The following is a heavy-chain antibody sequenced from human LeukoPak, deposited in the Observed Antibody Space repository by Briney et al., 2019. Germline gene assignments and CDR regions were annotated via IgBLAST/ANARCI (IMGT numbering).Heavy chain of an antibody. CDR1: GGSISSGGSR. V-gene: IGHV4-31*03. CDR3: ARDWGTYFDY. J-gene: IGHJ4*02. CDR2: IYYSGST. Sequence: SETLSLTCNVSGGSISSGGSRWSWIRQHPGKGLEWIGYIYYSGSTYYNPSLESRLTMSVDTSKNQFSLHLTSVTAADTAVYYCARDWGTYFDYWGQGTLVTVFS. D-gene: IGHD7-27*01.